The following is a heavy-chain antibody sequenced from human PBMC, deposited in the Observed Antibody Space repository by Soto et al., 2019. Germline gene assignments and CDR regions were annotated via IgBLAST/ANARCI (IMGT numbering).Heavy chain of an antibody. Sequence: AGGSLRLSCAASGLAFRSYWRHWVRQAPGKGLVWVSRMNEDGGTTDYADSVKGRFTISRDNAKNTLYLQMNSLRVEDTAVYYWASDLAGRADVWGQGTPVTVSS. V-gene: IGHV3-74*01. CDR3: ASDLAGRADV. CDR1: GLAFRSYW. J-gene: IGHJ6*02. CDR2: MNEDGGTT.